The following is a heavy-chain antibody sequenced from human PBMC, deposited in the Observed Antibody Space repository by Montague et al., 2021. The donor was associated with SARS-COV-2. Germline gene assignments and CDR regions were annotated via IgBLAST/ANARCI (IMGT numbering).Heavy chain of an antibody. CDR1: SGSFSDYY. J-gene: IGHJ3*01. CDR2: INHTGSA. Sequence: SETLSLTCAVYSGSFSDYYRTWVRQPPGKGLEWIGEINHTGSASYNPSPKSRVTLSKDTSKNQFSLKLQSLTAADTAVYYCERGQVTISGVLIFIPAAGPLDVWGQGTLVTVSS. D-gene: IGHD3-3*01. CDR3: ERGQVTISGVLIFIPAAGPLDV. V-gene: IGHV4-34*01.